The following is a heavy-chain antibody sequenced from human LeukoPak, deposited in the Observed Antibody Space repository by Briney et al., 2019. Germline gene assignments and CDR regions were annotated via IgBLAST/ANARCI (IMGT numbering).Heavy chain of an antibody. V-gene: IGHV4-34*01. CDR2: INHSGST. CDR1: GGSFSGYY. D-gene: IGHD3-10*01. CDR3: VRLREYYGSGYLWNWFDP. J-gene: IGHJ5*02. Sequence: SETLSLTCAVYGGSFSGYYWSWIRQPPGKGLEWLGEINHSGSTNYNPSLKSRVTISVDTSKNQFSLKLSSVTAADTAVYYCVRLREYYGSGYLWNWFDPWGQGTLVTVSS.